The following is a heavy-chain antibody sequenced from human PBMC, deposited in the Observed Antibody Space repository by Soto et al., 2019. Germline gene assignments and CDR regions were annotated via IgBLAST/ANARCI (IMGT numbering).Heavy chain of an antibody. D-gene: IGHD3-22*01. CDR3: ARLGSDVADYYDSSGYYYGIWAFDY. CDR2: IYYSGST. CDR1: GGSISSSSYY. V-gene: IGHV4-39*01. Sequence: SETLSLTCTVSGGSISSSSYYWGWIRQPPGKGLEWIGSIYYSGSTYYNPSLKSRVTISVDTSKNQFSLKLSSVTAADTAVYYCARLGSDVADYYDSSGYYYGIWAFDYWGQGTLVTVSS. J-gene: IGHJ4*02.